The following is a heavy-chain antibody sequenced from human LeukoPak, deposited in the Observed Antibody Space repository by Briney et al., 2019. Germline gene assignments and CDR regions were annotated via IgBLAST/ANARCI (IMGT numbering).Heavy chain of an antibody. D-gene: IGHD4-17*01. V-gene: IGHV4-4*02. CDR3: ARGRSYGDSYYYYYMDV. CDR1: GDSISSSNW. Sequence: SETLSLTCAVSGDSISSSNWWSWVRQPPGKGLEWIGEIYHSGSTHYNPSLKSRVTISVDKSKNQFSLRLSSVTAADTAMYYCARGRSYGDSYYYYYMDVWGKGTTVTISS. CDR2: IYHSGST. J-gene: IGHJ6*03.